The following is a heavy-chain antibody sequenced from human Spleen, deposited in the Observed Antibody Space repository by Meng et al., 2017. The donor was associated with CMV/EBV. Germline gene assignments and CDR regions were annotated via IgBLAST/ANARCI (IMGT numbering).Heavy chain of an antibody. J-gene: IGHJ6*02. D-gene: IGHD3/OR15-3a*01. V-gene: IGHV3-21*01. Sequence: GESLKISCEASGFTLSRHTINWVRQAPGKGLEWVSSISSSSRYMYYADSVKGRFTISRDNTKNSLYLQMSSLRAEDTAVYYCARDQDSPFEDSYYGMDVWGQGTTVTVSS. CDR1: GFTLSRHT. CDR3: ARDQDSPFEDSYYGMDV. CDR2: ISSSSRYM.